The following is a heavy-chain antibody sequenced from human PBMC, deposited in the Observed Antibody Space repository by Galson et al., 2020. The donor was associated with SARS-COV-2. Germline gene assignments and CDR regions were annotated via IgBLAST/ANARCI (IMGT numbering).Heavy chain of an antibody. CDR2: ISWNSGSI. CDR1: GFTFDDYA. Sequence: GGSLRLSCAASGFTFDDYAMHWVRQAPGKGLEWVSGISWNSGSIGYADSVKGRFTISRDNAKNSLYLQMNSLRAEDTALYYCAKAMVRGVNPQLNWFDPWGQGTLVTVS. J-gene: IGHJ5*02. D-gene: IGHD3-10*01. CDR3: AKAMVRGVNPQLNWFDP. V-gene: IGHV3-9*01.